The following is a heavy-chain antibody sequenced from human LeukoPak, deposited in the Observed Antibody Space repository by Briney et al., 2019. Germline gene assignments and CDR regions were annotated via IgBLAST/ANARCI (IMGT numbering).Heavy chain of an antibody. CDR3: AWHFNFYYATDV. CDR1: GLVVSNSY. Sequence: GGSLRLSCVASGLVVSNSYMSWVRQTPGKGLEWVSSIYYDGATHYAEPVKGRFTITRDDSKNTLYLQMNNLKIEDTAVYYCAWHFNFYYATDVWGQGTTVIVS. D-gene: IGHD3-3*02. V-gene: IGHV3-66*01. J-gene: IGHJ6*02. CDR2: IYYDGAT.